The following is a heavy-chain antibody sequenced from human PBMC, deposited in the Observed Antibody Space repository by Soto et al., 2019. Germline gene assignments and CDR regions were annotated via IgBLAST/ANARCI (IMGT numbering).Heavy chain of an antibody. V-gene: IGHV1-69*13. CDR2: IIPIFGTA. D-gene: IGHD2-15*01. J-gene: IGHJ5*02. CDR3: ASLGYCSGGSCYSGWFDP. CDR1: GGTFSSYA. Sequence: SVKVSCKASGGTFSSYAISWVRQAPGQGLEWMGGIIPIFGTANYAQKFQGRVTITADESTSTAYMELSSLRSEDTAVYYCASLGYCSGGSCYSGWFDPWGQGTLVTVSS.